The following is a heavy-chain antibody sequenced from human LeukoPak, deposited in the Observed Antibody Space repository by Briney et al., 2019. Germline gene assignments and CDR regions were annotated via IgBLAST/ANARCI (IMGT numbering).Heavy chain of an antibody. CDR1: EYNFISYW. CDR3: ARNDAFDI. Sequence: GESLQISCQGSEYNFISYWIGWMRQMPGKGLEWMGIIYPGNSDTRYSPSFQGQVTISADKSISTAYLQWSSLKASDTAMYYCARNDAFDIWGQGTMVTVSS. J-gene: IGHJ3*02. V-gene: IGHV5-51*01. CDR2: IYPGNSDT.